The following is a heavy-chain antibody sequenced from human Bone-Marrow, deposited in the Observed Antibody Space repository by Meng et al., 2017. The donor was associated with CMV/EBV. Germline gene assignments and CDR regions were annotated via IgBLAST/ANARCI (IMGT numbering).Heavy chain of an antibody. Sequence: AIHWVRQAPGKGLEWVAVISYDGSNEYYADSVKGRFTISRDNSKNTLYLQMNSLRAEDTALYYCAREGGSGSQYCTNGVCLRWFDPWGQGTLVTVSS. CDR1: A. CDR2: ISYDGSNE. CDR3: AREGGSGSQYCTNGVCLRWFDP. V-gene: IGHV3-30-3*01. J-gene: IGHJ5*02. D-gene: IGHD2-8*01.